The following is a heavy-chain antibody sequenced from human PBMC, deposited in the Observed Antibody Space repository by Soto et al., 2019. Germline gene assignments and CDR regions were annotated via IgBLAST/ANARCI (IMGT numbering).Heavy chain of an antibody. Sequence: SQTLSLTCAISGDSVSSNSAAWNWIRQSPSRGLEWLGRTYYRSKWYNDYAVSVKSRITINPDTSKNQFSLQLNSVTPEDTAVYYCARDWIAVAGTNYYYYYGMDVWGQGTTVTVSS. J-gene: IGHJ6*02. CDR1: GDSVSSNSAA. CDR2: TYYRSKWYN. CDR3: ARDWIAVAGTNYYYYYGMDV. V-gene: IGHV6-1*01. D-gene: IGHD6-19*01.